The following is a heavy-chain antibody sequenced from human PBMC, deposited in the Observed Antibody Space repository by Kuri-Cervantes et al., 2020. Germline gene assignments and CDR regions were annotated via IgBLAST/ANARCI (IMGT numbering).Heavy chain of an antibody. J-gene: IGHJ5*02. D-gene: IGHD2-15*01. CDR3: ARQSCSGSCYSATPQLNWFDP. CDR1: GYYIRSGYY. CDR2: IYYKGNT. Sequence: ESLKISCAVYGYYIRSGYYWGWVRQPPGKGLEWIATIYYKGNTDYNPSLKNRVTISVDKSKNQFSLKLSSVTAADTAVYHCARQSCSGSCYSATPQLNWFDPWGQGSLVTVSS. V-gene: IGHV4-38-2*01.